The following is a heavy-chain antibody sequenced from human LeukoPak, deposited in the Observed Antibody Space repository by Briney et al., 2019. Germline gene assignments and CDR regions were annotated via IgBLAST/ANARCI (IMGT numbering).Heavy chain of an antibody. D-gene: IGHD4-23*01. J-gene: IGHJ4*02. V-gene: IGHV4-34*01. CDR2: INHSGST. CDR1: GGSFSGYY. Sequence: PSETLSLTCAVYGGSFSGYYWSWIRQPPGKGLEWSGEINHSGSTNYNPSLKSRVTISVDPSQNQFSPKLDPVTAADQALYFRGRHVPDSTVVSFDYWGQGTLVTVSS. CDR3: GRHVPDSTVVSFDY.